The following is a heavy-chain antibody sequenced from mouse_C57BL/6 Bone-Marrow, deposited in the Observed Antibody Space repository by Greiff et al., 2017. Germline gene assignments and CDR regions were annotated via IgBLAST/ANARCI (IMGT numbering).Heavy chain of an antibody. CDR1: GYSITSDY. Sequence: EVNLVESGPGLAKPSPTLSLTCSVTGYSITSDYWNWIRKFPGNKLEYMGYISNSGRTYYNPSLNSRISITPDTSKTQYYLQLNSVPTEDTASYYCARSELGEGGFAYWGQGTLVTVSA. V-gene: IGHV3-8*01. D-gene: IGHD4-1*01. CDR2: ISNSGRT. J-gene: IGHJ3*01. CDR3: ARSELGEGGFAY.